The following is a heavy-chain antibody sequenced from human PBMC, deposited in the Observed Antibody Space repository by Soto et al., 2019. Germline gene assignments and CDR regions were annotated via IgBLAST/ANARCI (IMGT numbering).Heavy chain of an antibody. CDR2: INPSGGNT. Sequence: ASVKVSCKASGYTFTSYYMHWVRQAPGQGLEWMGIINPSGGNTSYAQKFQGRVTMTRDTSTSTAYMELRSLRSDDTAVYYCARVDIHYDFWSGSPGMDVWGQGTTVTVSS. V-gene: IGHV1-46*01. D-gene: IGHD3-3*01. CDR1: GYTFTSYY. J-gene: IGHJ6*02. CDR3: ARVDIHYDFWSGSPGMDV.